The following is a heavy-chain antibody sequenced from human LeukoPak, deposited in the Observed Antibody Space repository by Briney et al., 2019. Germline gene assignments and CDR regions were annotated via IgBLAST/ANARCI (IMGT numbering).Heavy chain of an antibody. D-gene: IGHD2-15*01. CDR2: IIPILGIA. CDR3: ARDLGYCSGGSCYYYYGMDV. Sequence: GASVKVSCKASGYTFTGYYMHWVRQAPGQGLEWMGRIIPILGIANYAQKFQGRVTITADKSTSTAYMELSSLRSEDTAVYYCARDLGYCSGGSCYYYYGMDVWGQGTTVTASS. CDR1: GYTFTGYY. J-gene: IGHJ6*02. V-gene: IGHV1-69*04.